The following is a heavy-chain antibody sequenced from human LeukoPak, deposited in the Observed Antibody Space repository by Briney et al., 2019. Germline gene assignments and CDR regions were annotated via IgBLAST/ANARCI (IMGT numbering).Heavy chain of an antibody. CDR2: IKQDGSEK. D-gene: IGHD2-21*02. V-gene: IGHV3-7*03. CDR1: GFTFSSYW. Sequence: GGSLRLSCAASGFTFSSYWMSWVRQAPGKGLEWVANIKQDGSEKYYVDSVKGRFTISRDNSKNTLYLQMNSLRVEDTAVYYCAESSVVTATSPPGYWGQGTLVTVSS. CDR3: AESSVVTATSPPGY. J-gene: IGHJ4*02.